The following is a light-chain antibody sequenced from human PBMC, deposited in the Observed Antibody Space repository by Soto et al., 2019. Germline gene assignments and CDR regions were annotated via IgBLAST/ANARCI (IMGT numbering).Light chain of an antibody. CDR3: CSYAGSSNWAV. V-gene: IGLV2-23*01. J-gene: IGLJ1*01. CDR2: EGS. Sequence: QSVLTQPASVSGSPGQSITISCTGTSSDVGSYNLVSWYQQHPGKAPKLMIYEGSKRPSGVSNRFSGSKSGNTASLTISGLQAEDEADYYCCSYAGSSNWAVFGTGTKVTVL. CDR1: SSDVGSYNL.